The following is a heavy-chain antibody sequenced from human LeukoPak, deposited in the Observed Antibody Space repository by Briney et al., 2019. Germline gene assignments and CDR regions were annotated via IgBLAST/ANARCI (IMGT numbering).Heavy chain of an antibody. V-gene: IGHV3-53*01. Sequence: GGSLRLSCAASGFTVSSNYMSWVRQAPGEGLEWVSVIYSGGSTYYADSVKGRFTISRDNSKNTLYLQMNSLRAEDTAVYYCARDLGIADAFDIWGQGTMVTVSS. CDR1: GFTVSSNY. J-gene: IGHJ3*02. D-gene: IGHD6-13*01. CDR2: IYSGGST. CDR3: ARDLGIADAFDI.